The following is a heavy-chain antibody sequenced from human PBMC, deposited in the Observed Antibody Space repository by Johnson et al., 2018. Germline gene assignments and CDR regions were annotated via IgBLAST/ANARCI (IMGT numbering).Heavy chain of an antibody. Sequence: QVQLVESGAEVKKPGASVKVSCKASGYTFTSYYMHWVRQAPGQGLEWMGIINPSGGSTSYAQKFQGRVTMTRDTSTSTVYMELSSLRSEDTAVYYCARGRMATIEYYYYYDGMDVWGQGTTVTVSS. J-gene: IGHJ6*02. V-gene: IGHV1-46*01. D-gene: IGHD5-24*01. CDR3: ARGRMATIEYYYYYDGMDV. CDR2: INPSGGST. CDR1: GYTFTSYY.